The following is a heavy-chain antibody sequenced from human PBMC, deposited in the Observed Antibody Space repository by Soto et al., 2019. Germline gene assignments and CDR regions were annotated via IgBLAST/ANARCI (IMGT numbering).Heavy chain of an antibody. D-gene: IGHD4-17*01. V-gene: IGHV4-59*01. J-gene: IGHJ3*02. Sequence: PSETLSLTCTVSGGSISSYYWSWIRQPPGKGLEWIGYIYYSGSTNYNPSLKSRVTISVDTSKNQFSLKLSSVTAADTAVYYCARDLLRDYGDPGDAFDIWGQGTVVT. CDR2: IYYSGST. CDR3: ARDLLRDYGDPGDAFDI. CDR1: GGSISSYY.